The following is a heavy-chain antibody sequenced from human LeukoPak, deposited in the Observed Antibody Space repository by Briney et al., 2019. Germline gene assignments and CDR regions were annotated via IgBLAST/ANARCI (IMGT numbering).Heavy chain of an antibody. J-gene: IGHJ6*04. CDR2: IYSGGST. Sequence: GGSLRLSCAASGFTVSSNYMSWVRQAPGKGLEWVSVIYSGGSTYYADSVKGRFTISRDNSKNTLYLQMNSLRAEDTAVYYCASQRSYYYGMGVWGKGTTVTVSS. CDR1: GFTVSSNY. CDR3: ASQRSYYYGMGV. V-gene: IGHV3-53*01.